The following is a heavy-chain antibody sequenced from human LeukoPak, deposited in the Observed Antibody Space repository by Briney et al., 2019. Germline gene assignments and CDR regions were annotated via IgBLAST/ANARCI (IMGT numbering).Heavy chain of an antibody. J-gene: IGHJ4*02. CDR3: ARAHTLYYFDY. V-gene: IGHV4-59*01. CDR2: IYNSGST. CDR1: GGSISTYY. Sequence: SETLSLTCTVSGGSISTYYWSWIRQSPGKGPEWIGYIYNSGSTSYNPSLASRVTISLDTSKNQFSLKLSSVIAADTAVYYCARAHTLYYFDYWGQGSLVTVSS.